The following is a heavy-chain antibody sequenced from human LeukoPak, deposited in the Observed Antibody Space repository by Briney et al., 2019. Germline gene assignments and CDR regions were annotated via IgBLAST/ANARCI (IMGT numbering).Heavy chain of an antibody. D-gene: IGHD1-7*01. J-gene: IGHJ6*03. CDR3: ASQLRSYYYYYMDV. CDR2: ISGSDGST. CDR1: GFTFSNYA. Sequence: GSLRLSCAASGFTFSNYAMSWVRQAPGKGLEWVSSISGSDGSTYYANSVKGRFTISRDNSKNTLYLQMNSLRAEDTAVYYCASQLRSYYYYYMDVWGKGTTVTVSS. V-gene: IGHV3-23*01.